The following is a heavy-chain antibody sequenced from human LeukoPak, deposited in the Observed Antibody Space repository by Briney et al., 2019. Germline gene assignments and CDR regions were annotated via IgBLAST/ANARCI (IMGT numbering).Heavy chain of an antibody. CDR3: TRDIRSHYFDY. V-gene: IGHV3-33*01. J-gene: IGHJ4*02. Sequence: PGGSLRLSCAASGFTFSNYGMHWVRQAPGKGLEWVAVIWYDGSKEYYADSVKGRFTISRDNSKNTLDLRMNSLRAEDTAVYYCTRDIRSHYFDYWGQGTLVTVSS. CDR1: GFTFSNYG. CDR2: IWYDGSKE.